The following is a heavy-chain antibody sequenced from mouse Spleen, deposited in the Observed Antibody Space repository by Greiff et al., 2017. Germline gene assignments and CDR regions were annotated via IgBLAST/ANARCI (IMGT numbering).Heavy chain of an antibody. Sequence: QVQLKESGPELVKPGASVKLSCKASGYTFTSYDINWVKQRPGQGLEWIGWIYPRDGSTKYNEKFKGKATLTVDTSSSTAYMELHSLTSEDSAVYFCARGHYYGSSYGFAYWGQGTLVTVSA. V-gene: IGHV1-85*01. J-gene: IGHJ3*01. D-gene: IGHD1-1*01. CDR1: GYTFTSYD. CDR3: ARGHYYGSSYGFAY. CDR2: IYPRDGST.